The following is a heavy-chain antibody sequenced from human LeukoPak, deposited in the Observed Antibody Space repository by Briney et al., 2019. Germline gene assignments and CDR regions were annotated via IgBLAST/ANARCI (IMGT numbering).Heavy chain of an antibody. D-gene: IGHD5-24*01. CDR3: ARGKGSAYKDAFDI. CDR2: IWNDGSNE. Sequence: PGGSLRLSYAASGFTLSSFGMHWVRQAPGKGLEWVAVIWNDGSNEYYTDSVKGRFTISRENSKNTLYLQMNSLRAEDTAIYYCARGKGSAYKDAFDIWGQGTKVTVSS. V-gene: IGHV3-33*01. CDR1: GFTLSSFG. J-gene: IGHJ3*02.